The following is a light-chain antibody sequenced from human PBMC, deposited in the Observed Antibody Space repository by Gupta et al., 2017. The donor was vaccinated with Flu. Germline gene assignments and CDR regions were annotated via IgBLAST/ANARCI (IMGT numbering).Light chain of an antibody. V-gene: IGLV2-23*02. Sequence: TSSDAGSHNPVSCYQHQPETARTLMLYEVSKRPSGLSNRFSGFKAGNTASPTTSALQADDGADYCCCSYAGSMGVFGGGTRLTVL. J-gene: IGLJ3*02. CDR3: CSYAGSMGV. CDR1: SSDAGSHNP. CDR2: EVS.